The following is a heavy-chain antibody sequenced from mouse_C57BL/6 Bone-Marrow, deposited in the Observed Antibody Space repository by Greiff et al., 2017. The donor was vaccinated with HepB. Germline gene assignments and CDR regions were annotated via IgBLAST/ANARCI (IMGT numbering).Heavy chain of an antibody. Sequence: EVHLVESGGGLVKPGGSLKLSCAASGFTFSSYAMSWVRQTPEKRLEWVATISDGGSYTYYPDNVKGRFTISRDNAKNNLYLQMSHLKSEDTAMYYCARDRGRAPGYFDVWGTGTTVTVSS. CDR1: GFTFSSYA. CDR2: ISDGGSYT. CDR3: ARDRGRAPGYFDV. J-gene: IGHJ1*03. V-gene: IGHV5-4*01. D-gene: IGHD3-1*01.